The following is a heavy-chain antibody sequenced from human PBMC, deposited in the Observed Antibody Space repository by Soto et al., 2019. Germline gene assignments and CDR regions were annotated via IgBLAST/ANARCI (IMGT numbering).Heavy chain of an antibody. V-gene: IGHV5-51*01. D-gene: IGHD3-22*01. CDR1: GYRFTNYW. CDR2: IYPDDSDT. J-gene: IGHJ3*02. CDR3: AGPFFYYDNTGPHPSDI. Sequence: GESLKISCQAAGYRFTNYWIGWVRQMPGKGLEWMGIIYPDDSDTRYSPSFQGQVTISVDRSINTAYLQWNSLKASDIAIYYCAGPFFYYDNTGPHPSDIWGQGTMVTVSS.